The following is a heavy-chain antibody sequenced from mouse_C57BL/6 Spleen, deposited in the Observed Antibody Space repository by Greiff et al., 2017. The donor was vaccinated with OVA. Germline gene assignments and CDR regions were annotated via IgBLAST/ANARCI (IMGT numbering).Heavy chain of an antibody. D-gene: IGHD1-1*01. CDR1: GYTFTSYW. V-gene: IGHV1-53*01. Sequence: QVQLLQPGTDLVKPGASVKLSCKASGYTFTSYWMHWVQQRPGQGLEWIGNINPSNGGTYYNEKFKSKATLTVDKSTSTAYMQLSSLTSEDSAVYYCTSGDYGSSLCWYFDDWGKGTTVTVSS. CDR2: INPSNGGT. CDR3: TSGDYGSSLCWYFDD. J-gene: IGHJ1*03.